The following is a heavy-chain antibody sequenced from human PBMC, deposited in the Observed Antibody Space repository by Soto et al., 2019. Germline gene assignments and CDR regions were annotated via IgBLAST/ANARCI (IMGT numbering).Heavy chain of an antibody. CDR1: GFTFSSYA. CDR3: AKDRCTKGVCLFPHYCYDGMDV. V-gene: IGHV3-23*01. Sequence: EVQLLESGGGLVQPGGSLRLSCAASGFTFSSYAMSWVRQAPGQGMELVSAISGSGGRTYYADSVKGRFTISRDNSRNTLYLQMNSLRAEDTAVYYCAKDRCTKGVCLFPHYCYDGMDVWGQGTTVTVSS. D-gene: IGHD2-8*01. J-gene: IGHJ6*02. CDR2: ISGSGGRT.